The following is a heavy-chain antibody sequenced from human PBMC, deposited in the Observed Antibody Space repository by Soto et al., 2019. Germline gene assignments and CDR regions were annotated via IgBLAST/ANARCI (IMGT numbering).Heavy chain of an antibody. CDR1: GYSISSSNW. J-gene: IGHJ4*02. V-gene: IGHV4-28*03. Sequence: HVQLQESGPGLVKPSDTLSLTCAVSGYSISSSNWWGWIRQPPGKGLEWIGYIYYSGSTYYNPSLKSRITMSVDTSKNQFSLKLSSVTAVDTAVYYCARGGQLEQPYYFDYWGQGTLVTVSS. D-gene: IGHD1-1*01. CDR2: IYYSGST. CDR3: ARGGQLEQPYYFDY.